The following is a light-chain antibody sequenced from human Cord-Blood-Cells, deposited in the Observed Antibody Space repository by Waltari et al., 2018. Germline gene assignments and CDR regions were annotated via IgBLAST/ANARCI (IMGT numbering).Light chain of an antibody. V-gene: IGKV3-20*01. Sequence: TQSPGTLSLSPGERATLSCRASQSVSSSYLAWYQQKPGQAPRLLIYGASSRATGIPDRFSGSGSGTDFTLTISRQEPEDFAVYYCQQYGSSPLTFGGGTKVEIK. CDR1: QSVSSSY. CDR2: GAS. CDR3: QQYGSSPLT. J-gene: IGKJ4*01.